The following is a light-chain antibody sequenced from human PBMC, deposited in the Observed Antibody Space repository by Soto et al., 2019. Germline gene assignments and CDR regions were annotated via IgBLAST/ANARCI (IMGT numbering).Light chain of an antibody. CDR1: SSDVRGYND. CDR2: EVS. Sequence: QSALTQPPSASGSPGQSVAISCTGTSSDVRGYNDVSWYQHHPGKAPKLMIYEVSRRPSGVSDRFSGSKSGNTASLTVSGLQAEDEADYYCSSYSGSSKWVFGGGTKVTVL. V-gene: IGLV2-8*01. CDR3: SSYSGSSKWV. J-gene: IGLJ3*02.